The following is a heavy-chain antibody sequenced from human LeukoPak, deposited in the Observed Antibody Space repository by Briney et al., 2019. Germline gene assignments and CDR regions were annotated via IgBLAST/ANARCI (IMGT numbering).Heavy chain of an antibody. Sequence: PGGPLRLSCSASGFTFGSYGMHWVRQAPGKGLEWVAFVRYDGSIKYYADSVKGRITISRDNPKNTLYLQMNSLRAEDTAIYYCAKVDSSSWGIPDYWGQGTLVTVSS. V-gene: IGHV3-30*02. J-gene: IGHJ4*02. D-gene: IGHD6-13*01. CDR2: VRYDGSIK. CDR1: GFTFGSYG. CDR3: AKVDSSSWGIPDY.